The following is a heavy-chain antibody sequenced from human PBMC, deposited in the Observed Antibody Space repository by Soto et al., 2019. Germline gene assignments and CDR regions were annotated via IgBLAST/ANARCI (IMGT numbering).Heavy chain of an antibody. Sequence: QVQLQESGPGLVKPSETLSLTCTVSGGSISSYYWSWIRQPAGKGLEWIGRIYTSGSTNYNPSLKSRVPLSVETSKNQFSLKLSSVTAADTAVYYCARTRITMVRGFDPWGQGTLVTVSS. J-gene: IGHJ5*02. D-gene: IGHD3-10*01. CDR2: IYTSGST. CDR3: ARTRITMVRGFDP. CDR1: GGSISSYY. V-gene: IGHV4-4*07.